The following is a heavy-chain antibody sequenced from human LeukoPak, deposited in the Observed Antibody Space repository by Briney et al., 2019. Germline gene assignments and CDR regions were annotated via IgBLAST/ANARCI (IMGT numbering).Heavy chain of an antibody. CDR2: INHSGST. J-gene: IGHJ4*02. D-gene: IGHD3-22*01. CDR1: GGSFSGYY. CDR3: ARGGDYYDSSGYYYNYDY. V-gene: IGHV4-34*01. Sequence: SETLSLTCAVYGGSFSGYYWSWIRQPPGKGLEWIGEINHSGSTNYNPSLKSRVTISVDTSKNQSSLKLSSVTAADTAVYYCARGGDYYDSSGYYYNYDYWGQGTLVTVSS.